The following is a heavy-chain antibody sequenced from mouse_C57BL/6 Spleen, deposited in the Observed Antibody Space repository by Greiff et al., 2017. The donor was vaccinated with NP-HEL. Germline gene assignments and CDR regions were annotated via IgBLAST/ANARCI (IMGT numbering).Heavy chain of an antibody. CDR3: ARHPYDDCGGYYFDY. J-gene: IGHJ2*01. D-gene: IGHD2-4*01. CDR1: GYAFSSSW. CDR2: IYPGDGDT. V-gene: IGHV1-82*01. Sequence: VQLQESGPELVKPGASVKLSCKASGYAFSSSWMNWVKQRPGKGLEWIGRIYPGDGDTNYNGKFKGKATLTADKSSSTAYMQLSSLTSEDSAVYFCARHPYDDCGGYYFDYWGKGTTLTVSS.